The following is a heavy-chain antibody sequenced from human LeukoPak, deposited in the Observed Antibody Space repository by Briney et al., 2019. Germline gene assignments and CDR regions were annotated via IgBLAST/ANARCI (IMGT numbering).Heavy chain of an antibody. CDR1: GYTFTAYY. Sequence: ASVQVSCKASGYTFTAYYLHWVRQAPGQGPEWMGWINPYNGTTDYAQNFQGRVSMTRDTLISTVYMELSRLRYDDTAVYYCATYVGYDSSNYYYSSFDSWGQGTLVTVSS. CDR2: INPYNGTT. J-gene: IGHJ4*02. V-gene: IGHV1-2*02. D-gene: IGHD3-22*01. CDR3: ATYVGYDSSNYYYSSFDS.